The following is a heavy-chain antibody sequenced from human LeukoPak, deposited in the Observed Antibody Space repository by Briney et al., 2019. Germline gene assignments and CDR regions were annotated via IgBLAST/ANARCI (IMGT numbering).Heavy chain of an antibody. Sequence: GGSLRLSCAASGFTFSDYYMTWIRQAPGKGLEWISYISSGGTIIYYADSVRGQFTISRDNAKKSLYLQMNSLRAEDTAVYYCAKDLSNDYLWGSDRIDAFDVWGQGTMVTVAS. V-gene: IGHV3-11*01. CDR1: GFTFSDYY. CDR2: ISSGGTII. D-gene: IGHD3-16*02. CDR3: AKDLSNDYLWGSDRIDAFDV. J-gene: IGHJ3*01.